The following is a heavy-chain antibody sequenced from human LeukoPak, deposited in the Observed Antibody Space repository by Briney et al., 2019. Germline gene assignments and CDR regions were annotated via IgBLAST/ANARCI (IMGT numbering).Heavy chain of an antibody. Sequence: SVKFSCKASGGTFRSYAINWVRQASGQGLEWMGGIIPIFGTANYAQKFQGRVTITADESTSTAYMALSSLRSEDTAVYYCARDSNCGSDCYHHPSDYWGQGTLVTVSS. CDR1: GGTFRSYA. CDR3: ARDSNCGSDCYHHPSDY. D-gene: IGHD2-21*02. V-gene: IGHV1-69*13. J-gene: IGHJ4*02. CDR2: IIPIFGTA.